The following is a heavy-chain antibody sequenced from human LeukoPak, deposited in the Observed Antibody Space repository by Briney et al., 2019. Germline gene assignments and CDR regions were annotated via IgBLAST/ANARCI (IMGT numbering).Heavy chain of an antibody. Sequence: SEILSLTCTVSGGSISSSSYYWGWIRQPPGKGLEWIGSIYYSGSTYYNPSLKSRVTISVDTSKNQFSLKLSSVTAADTAVYYCARTPGGALDYWGQGTLVTVSS. CDR1: GGSISSSSYY. CDR2: IYYSGST. J-gene: IGHJ4*02. D-gene: IGHD3-16*01. CDR3: ARTPGGALDY. V-gene: IGHV4-39*01.